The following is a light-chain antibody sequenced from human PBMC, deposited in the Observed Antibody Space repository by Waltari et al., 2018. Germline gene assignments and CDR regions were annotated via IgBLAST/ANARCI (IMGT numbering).Light chain of an antibody. J-gene: IGKJ1*01. Sequence: EIVLTQSPATLSLSPGDRATLSCRASQSVRSYLAWYQQKPGQAPRLLIYDASNRVTGIPARFSGSGSGTDFTLTISSLEPEDFAVYYCQQRSNWPLFGQGTKVEIK. CDR2: DAS. CDR1: QSVRSY. V-gene: IGKV3-11*01. CDR3: QQRSNWPL.